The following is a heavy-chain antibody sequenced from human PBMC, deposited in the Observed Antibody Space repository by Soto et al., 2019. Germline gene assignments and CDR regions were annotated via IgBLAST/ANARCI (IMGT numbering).Heavy chain of an antibody. J-gene: IGHJ4*02. CDR2: VNPSGGHT. CDR1: GDTFTDYY. CDR3: ARGGHVVVVTAALDY. D-gene: IGHD2-21*02. Sequence: QVQLVQSGAEVKKPGASVKVSCKASGDTFTDYYIHWVRQAPGQGLEWMGTVNPSGGHTTYAQHFLGRMTXTXXXSXXTIYRGLTSLTSEDTAVYYCARGGHVVVVTAALDYWGQGTLVTVSS. V-gene: IGHV1-46*01.